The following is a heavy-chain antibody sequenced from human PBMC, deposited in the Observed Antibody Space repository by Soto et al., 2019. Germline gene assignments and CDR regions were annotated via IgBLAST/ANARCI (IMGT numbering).Heavy chain of an antibody. Sequence: EVQLLESGGTLVQPGESLRLSCEVSGFSFSSFAMKWVRQAPGEGLEWVSSIRGTATSYADSVKGRFTISRDNTKNTVYLQMNARRGADTSVYYCAKCAVLRTTSGWWCNWFDPWGQGTLVIVSS. V-gene: IGHV3-23*01. CDR1: GFSFSSFA. D-gene: IGHD2-21*01. CDR3: AKCAVLRTTSGWWCNWFDP. CDR2: IRGTAT. J-gene: IGHJ5*02.